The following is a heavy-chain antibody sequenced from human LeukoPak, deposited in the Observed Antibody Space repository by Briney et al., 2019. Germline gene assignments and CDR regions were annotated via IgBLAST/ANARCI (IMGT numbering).Heavy chain of an antibody. Sequence: GGSLRLSCAASGFTFSGYEMNWVRQAPGKGLEWVSSVNTVSSYIYYADSVRGRFTISRDNADNSVYLQMNGLRAEDTAVYYCARLRRNSDKSGYYYYYDYWGQGTLVTVSS. CDR2: VNTVSSYI. J-gene: IGHJ4*02. CDR3: ARLRRNSDKSGYYYYYDY. D-gene: IGHD3-22*01. V-gene: IGHV3-21*01. CDR1: GFTFSGYE.